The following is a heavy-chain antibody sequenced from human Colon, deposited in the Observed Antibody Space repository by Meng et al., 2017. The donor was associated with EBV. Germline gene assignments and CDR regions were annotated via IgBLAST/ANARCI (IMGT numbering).Heavy chain of an antibody. CDR2: IYYSGSR. Sequence: GHLQGSGPGLVNPSQTLSLTCTVSGDSISSTDYYWSWVRQPPGKGLEWTGYIYYSGSRYYNPSLKSRVTISVDTSKNQFSLKLSSVTAADTAVYYCARVTGKIYYDGSGYPEAFDYWGQGTLVTVSS. J-gene: IGHJ4*02. CDR3: ARVTGKIYYDGSGYPEAFDY. V-gene: IGHV4-30-4*01. D-gene: IGHD3-22*01. CDR1: GDSISSTDYY.